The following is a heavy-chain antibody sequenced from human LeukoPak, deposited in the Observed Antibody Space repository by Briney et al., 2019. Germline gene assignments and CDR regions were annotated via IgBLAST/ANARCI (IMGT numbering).Heavy chain of an antibody. CDR1: GFSFDDYD. D-gene: IGHD3-16*01. J-gene: IGHJ4*02. CDR3: AREEGGYFDY. CDR2: INWNGGST. Sequence: GGSLRLSCAASGFSFDDYDMSWVRQAPGKGLEWVSGINWNGGSTGYADSVKGRFTISRDNAKNSLYLQMSSLRAENTALYYCAREEGGYFDYWGQGTLVTVSS. V-gene: IGHV3-20*04.